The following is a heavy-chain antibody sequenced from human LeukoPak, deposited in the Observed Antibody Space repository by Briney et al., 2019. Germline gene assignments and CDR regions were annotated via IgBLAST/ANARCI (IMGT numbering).Heavy chain of an antibody. Sequence: ASVKVSCKASGYTFTSYGTSWVRQAPGQGLEWMGWISAYNGNTNYAQKLQGRVTMTTDTSTSTAYMELRSLRSDDTAVYYCAKNWGSYRDYYFDYWSQGTLVTVSS. CDR2: ISAYNGNT. CDR3: AKNWGSYRDYYFDY. D-gene: IGHD3-16*02. V-gene: IGHV1-18*01. CDR1: GYTFTSYG. J-gene: IGHJ4*02.